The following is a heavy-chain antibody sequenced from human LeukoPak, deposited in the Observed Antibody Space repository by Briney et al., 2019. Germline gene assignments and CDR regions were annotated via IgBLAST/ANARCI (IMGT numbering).Heavy chain of an antibody. Sequence: SQTLSLTCALSGDSVSSNSAAWNWIRQSPSRGLEWLGRTYYRSKWYNDYAVSVKSRITINPDTSMNQFSLQLSSVTPEDTAVYYCARAGLRGCNSSGCQQYWFDPWGQGTLVIVSS. CDR2: TYYRSKWYN. V-gene: IGHV6-1*01. D-gene: IGHD2/OR15-2a*01. J-gene: IGHJ5*02. CDR1: GDSVSSNSAA. CDR3: ARAGLRGCNSSGCQQYWFDP.